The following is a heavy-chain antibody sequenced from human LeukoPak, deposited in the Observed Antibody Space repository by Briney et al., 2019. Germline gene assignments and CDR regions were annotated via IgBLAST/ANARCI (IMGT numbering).Heavy chain of an antibody. CDR1: GFTFSRSW. V-gene: IGHV3-74*01. CDR2: ISSDGSDI. J-gene: IGHJ4*02. D-gene: IGHD2-2*01. CDR3: GRGKSPAAVDD. Sequence: GGSLRLSCAASGFTFSRSWMHWVRQAPGKGLVWVSHISSDGSDINYADSVKGRFTISRDNAKNTLYLQMNSLRVEDTALYYCGRGKSPAAVDDWGQGTLVTVPS.